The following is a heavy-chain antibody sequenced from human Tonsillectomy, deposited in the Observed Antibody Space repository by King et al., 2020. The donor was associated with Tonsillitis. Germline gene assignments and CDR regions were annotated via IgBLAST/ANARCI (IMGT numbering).Heavy chain of an antibody. Sequence: VQLVESGGGLVQPGGSLRLSCAASGFTFSSYAMSWVRQASGKGLEWGSAISGSGGSTYYADSVKGRFTISRDNSKNTLYLQMNSLRAEDTAVYYCAKAITMIVVVILDYWGQGTLVTVSS. D-gene: IGHD3-22*01. V-gene: IGHV3-23*04. CDR2: ISGSGGST. CDR3: AKAITMIVVVILDY. J-gene: IGHJ4*02. CDR1: GFTFSSYA.